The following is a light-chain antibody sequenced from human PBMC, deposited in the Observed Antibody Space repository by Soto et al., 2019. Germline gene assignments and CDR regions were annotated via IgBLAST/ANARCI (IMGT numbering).Light chain of an antibody. CDR2: KAS. CDR3: QQYQTYSWT. J-gene: IGKJ1*01. Sequence: DIQMTQSPSTLSASVGDRITITCRASQNINDWLAWYQQKPGNAPKLLVYKASGLESGVPSRFSGSGFGTEFTLTISSLQPDDFATYFCQQYQTYSWTFGQGNKVE. CDR1: QNINDW. V-gene: IGKV1-5*03.